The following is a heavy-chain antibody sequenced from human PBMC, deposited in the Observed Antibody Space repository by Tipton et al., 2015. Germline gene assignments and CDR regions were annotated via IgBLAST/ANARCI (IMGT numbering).Heavy chain of an antibody. Sequence: TLSLTCSVSSDSISKYYWSWIRQPPGMGLEWIGYVYFTGTTNYNPSFKSRVTMSIDTSNNEFSLKLRSVTAADTAVYYCAREAIFGVAYWFDPWGPGTLVTVSS. CDR3: AREAIFGVAYWFDP. V-gene: IGHV4-59*01. D-gene: IGHD3-3*01. CDR2: VYFTGTT. CDR1: SDSISKYY. J-gene: IGHJ5*02.